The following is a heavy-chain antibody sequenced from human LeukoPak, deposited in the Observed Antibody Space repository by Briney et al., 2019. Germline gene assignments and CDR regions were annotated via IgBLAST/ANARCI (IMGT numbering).Heavy chain of an antibody. CDR2: IYTSGST. V-gene: IGHV4-4*07. CDR3: ARDGGGYYDSSGPIDAFDI. J-gene: IGHJ3*02. CDR1: GGSISSYY. D-gene: IGHD3-22*01. Sequence: SETLSPTCTVSGGSISSYYWSWIRQPAGKGLEWIGRIYTSGSTNYNPSLKSRVTMSVDTSKNQFSLKLSSVTAADTAVYYCARDGGGYYDSSGPIDAFDIWGQGTMVTVSS.